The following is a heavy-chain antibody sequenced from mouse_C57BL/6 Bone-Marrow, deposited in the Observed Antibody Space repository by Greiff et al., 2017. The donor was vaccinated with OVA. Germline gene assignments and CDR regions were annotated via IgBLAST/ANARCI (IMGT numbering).Heavy chain of an antibody. V-gene: IGHV5-4*03. CDR1: GFTFSSYA. Sequence: DVKLVESGGGLVKPGGSLKLSCAASGFTFSSYAMSWVRQTPEKRLEWVATISDGGSYTYYPDNVKGRFTISRDNAKNNLYLQMSHLKSEDTAMYYCARALPSRGFAYWGQGTLVTVSA. CDR2: ISDGGSYT. CDR3: ARALPSRGFAY. J-gene: IGHJ3*01.